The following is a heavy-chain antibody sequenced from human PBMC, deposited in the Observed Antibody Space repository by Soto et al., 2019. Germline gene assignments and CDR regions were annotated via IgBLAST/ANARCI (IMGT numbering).Heavy chain of an antibody. CDR1: GGSISSYY. D-gene: IGHD6-6*01. J-gene: IGHJ4*02. V-gene: IGHV4-59*08. CDR3: ASFEYSSSSVDY. CDR2: IYYSGST. Sequence: QVQLQESGPGLVKPSETLSLTCTVSGGSISSYYWSWIRQPPGKGLEWFGYIYYSGSTNYNPSLKCRVTISVDTSKNQFSLKLSSVTAADTAVYYCASFEYSSSSVDYWGQGTLVTVSS.